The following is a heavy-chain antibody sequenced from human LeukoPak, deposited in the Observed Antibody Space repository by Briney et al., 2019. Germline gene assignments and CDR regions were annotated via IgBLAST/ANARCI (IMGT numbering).Heavy chain of an antibody. Sequence: GGSLRLSCAASGFTFNSYWMNWVRQAPGKGLEWVANIKGDGGDKYYVDSVKGRFTISRENAKNSLYLEMNSLRAEDTAVYFCARGVWGSAVGLDYWGQGALVTVSS. D-gene: IGHD6-19*01. CDR2: IKGDGGDK. J-gene: IGHJ4*02. CDR1: GFTFNSYW. CDR3: ARGVWGSAVGLDY. V-gene: IGHV3-7*04.